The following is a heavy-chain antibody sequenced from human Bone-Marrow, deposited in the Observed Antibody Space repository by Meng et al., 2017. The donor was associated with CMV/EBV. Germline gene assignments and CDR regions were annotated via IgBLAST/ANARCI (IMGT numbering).Heavy chain of an antibody. CDR2: IYPGDSDT. V-gene: IGHV5-51*01. J-gene: IGHJ3*02. Sequence: GGSLRLSCKGSGYSFTSYWIGWVRQMPGKGLEWMGSIYPGDSDTTYRPSFQGQVTISVDKSASIAYLQWSSLKASDTGMYYCARRQPIGDVFDIWGQGTMVTVSS. D-gene: IGHD2-21*01. CDR1: GYSFTSYW. CDR3: ARRQPIGDVFDI.